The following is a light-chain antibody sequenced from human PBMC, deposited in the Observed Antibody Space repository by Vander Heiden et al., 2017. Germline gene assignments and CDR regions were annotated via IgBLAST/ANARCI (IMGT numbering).Light chain of an antibody. J-gene: IGKJ1*01. CDR2: AAS. Sequence: DIQMTQSPSSLSASVGDRVTIPCRASQSISSYLNWYQQKPGKAPKLLIYAASSLQSRVPSRFSGSGSGTDFTLTISSLQPEDFATYYCQQSYSTYTWTFGQGTKVEIK. V-gene: IGKV1-39*01. CDR3: QQSYSTYTWT. CDR1: QSISSY.